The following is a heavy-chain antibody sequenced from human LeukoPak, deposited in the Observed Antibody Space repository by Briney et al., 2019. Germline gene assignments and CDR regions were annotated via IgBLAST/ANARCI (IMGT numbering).Heavy chain of an antibody. V-gene: IGHV3-48*03. CDR1: GFTFSSYE. D-gene: IGHD2-2*01. CDR2: ISTTGSSI. Sequence: GGSLRLSCAASGFTFSSYEMNWVRQAPGKGLEWVSYISTTGSSIYYADSVKGRFTISRDNSKNTLYLQMNSLRAEDTAVYYCAKDGRYCSSTSCYYYYYYYMDVWGKGTTVTISS. J-gene: IGHJ6*03. CDR3: AKDGRYCSSTSCYYYYYYYMDV.